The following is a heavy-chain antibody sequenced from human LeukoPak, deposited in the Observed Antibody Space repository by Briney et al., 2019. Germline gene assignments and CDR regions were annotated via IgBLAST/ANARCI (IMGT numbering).Heavy chain of an antibody. V-gene: IGHV4-38-2*01. CDR1: GYSISSGYY. CDR3: ARVRNNWDYFSARNNWFDP. CDR2: IYHSGST. Sequence: SETLSLTCAVSGYSISSGYYWGWIRQPPGKGLEWIGSIYHSGSTYYNPSLKSRVTISVDTSRNQFSLKLSSVTAADTAVYYCARVRNNWDYFSARNNWFDPWGQGTLVTVSS. J-gene: IGHJ5*02. D-gene: IGHD1-7*01.